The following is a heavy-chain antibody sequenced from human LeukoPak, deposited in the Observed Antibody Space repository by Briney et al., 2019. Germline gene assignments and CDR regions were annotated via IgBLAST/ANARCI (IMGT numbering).Heavy chain of an antibody. J-gene: IGHJ5*02. CDR3: ARVLPPRGIVVVPAAISWFDP. CDR2: INHSGST. Sequence: SETLSLTCAVYGGSFSGYYWSWIRQPPGKGLEWIGEINHSGSTNYNPSLKSRVTISVDTSKNQFSLKLSSVTAADTAVYYCARVLPPRGIVVVPAAISWFDPWGQGTLVTVSS. CDR1: GGSFSGYY. D-gene: IGHD2-2*01. V-gene: IGHV4-34*01.